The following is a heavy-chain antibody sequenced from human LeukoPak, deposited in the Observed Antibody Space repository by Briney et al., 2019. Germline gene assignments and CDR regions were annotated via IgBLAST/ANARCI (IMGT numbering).Heavy chain of an antibody. Sequence: PGGSLRLSCAASGFTFSSYSMNWVRQAPGKGLEWVSSISSSSSYIYYADSVKGRFTISRDNAKNSLYLQMNSLRAEDTAVYYCAREIDFDWLLSYYFDYWGQGTLATVSS. CDR2: ISSSSSYI. J-gene: IGHJ4*02. D-gene: IGHD3-9*01. CDR1: GFTFSSYS. CDR3: AREIDFDWLLSYYFDY. V-gene: IGHV3-21*01.